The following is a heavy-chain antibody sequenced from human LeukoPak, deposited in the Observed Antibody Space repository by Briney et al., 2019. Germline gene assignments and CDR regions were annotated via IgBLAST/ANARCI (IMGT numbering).Heavy chain of an antibody. CDR2: IDAGNGDT. CDR3: ANPRYDSSGYYYVD. V-gene: IGHV1-3*01. CDR1: GYTFSDYA. J-gene: IGHJ4*02. Sequence: ASVTLSCKASGYTFSDYAMHWVRQAPGQRFEWMGWIDAGNGDTRYSQKFQGRVTITRDTSASTAYIELRSLRSEDTAMYYCANPRYDSSGYYYVDWGQGTLVTVSS. D-gene: IGHD3-22*01.